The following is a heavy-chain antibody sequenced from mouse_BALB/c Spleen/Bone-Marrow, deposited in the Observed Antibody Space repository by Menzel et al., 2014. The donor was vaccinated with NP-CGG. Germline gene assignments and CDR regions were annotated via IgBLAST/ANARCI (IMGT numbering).Heavy chain of an antibody. D-gene: IGHD1-1*01. V-gene: IGHV4-1*02. CDR1: GFDFSRYW. CDR2: INPDSSTI. CDR3: ARPGLNYYASRYFDV. Sequence: EVKLQESGGGLVQPGGSLKLSCAASGFDFSRYWMSWVRQAPGKGLEWIGEINPDSSTINYTPSLKDKFIISRDNAKNTLYPQMSKVRSEDTALYYCARPGLNYYASRYFDVWGAGTTVTVSS. J-gene: IGHJ1*01.